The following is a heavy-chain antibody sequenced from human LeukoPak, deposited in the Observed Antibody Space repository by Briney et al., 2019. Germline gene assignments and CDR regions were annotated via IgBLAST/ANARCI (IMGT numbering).Heavy chain of an antibody. J-gene: IGHJ4*02. CDR3: TTGFRFYYGSGSYYPYYFDY. CDR1: GFTFSSYW. V-gene: IGHV3-7*01. D-gene: IGHD3-10*01. CDR2: IKQDGSEK. Sequence: GGSLRLSCAASGFTFSSYWMSWVRQAPGKGLEWVANIKQDGSEKYYVDSVKGRFTISRDNAKNSLYLQMNSLRAEDTAVYYCTTGFRFYYGSGSYYPYYFDYWGQGTLVTVSS.